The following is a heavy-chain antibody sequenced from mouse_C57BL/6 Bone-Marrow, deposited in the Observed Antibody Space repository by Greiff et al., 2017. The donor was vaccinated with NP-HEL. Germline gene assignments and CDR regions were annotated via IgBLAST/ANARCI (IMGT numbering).Heavy chain of an antibody. CDR1: GYTFTSYW. D-gene: IGHD1-1*01. J-gene: IGHJ2*01. CDR3: AVGFITTVGAGDY. V-gene: IGHV1-64*01. Sequence: QVQLKQPGAELVKPGASVKLSCKASGYTFTSYWMHWVKQRPGQGLEWIGMIHPNSGSTNYNEKFKSKATLTVDKSSSTAYMQLSSLTSEDSAVYYCAVGFITTVGAGDYWGQGTTLTVSS. CDR2: IHPNSGST.